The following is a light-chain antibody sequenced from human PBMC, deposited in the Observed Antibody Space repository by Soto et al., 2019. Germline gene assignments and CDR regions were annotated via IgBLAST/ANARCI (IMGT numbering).Light chain of an antibody. CDR1: QSVTSSY. J-gene: IGKJ4*01. CDR2: GAS. CDR3: HQYGSSPLT. Sequence: EIVLTPSPGTLSLSPGERATLSCRASQSVTSSYLAWYQQKPGQAPRLLIYGASSRATGIPDRFSGSGSGTDFTLTISRLEPQDFAMYYCHQYGSSPLTFGGGTKVEIK. V-gene: IGKV3-20*01.